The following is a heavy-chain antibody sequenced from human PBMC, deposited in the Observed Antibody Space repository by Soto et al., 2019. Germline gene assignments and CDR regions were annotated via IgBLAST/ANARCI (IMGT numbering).Heavy chain of an antibody. D-gene: IGHD3-16*01. CDR1: GGSFSDYS. CDR3: ARGRSGGRYFDY. V-gene: IGHV4-34*01. J-gene: IGHJ4*02. Sequence: QVQLQQWGAGVLKPSETLSLTWAVYGGSFSDYSWNWIRQPPGKGLEWIGEINHRGSTIYNPSLKSRVTMSVDTSKNQFSLRLSSVTAADTAVFYCARGRSGGRYFDYWGQGILVTVSS. CDR2: INHRGST.